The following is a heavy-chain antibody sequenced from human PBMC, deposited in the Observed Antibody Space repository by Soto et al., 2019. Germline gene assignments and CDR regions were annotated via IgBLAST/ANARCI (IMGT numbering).Heavy chain of an antibody. V-gene: IGHV4-39*01. D-gene: IGHD3-22*01. CDR2: IYYSGST. CDR1: GGSISSSSYY. CDR3: ARSSITMIVVAPFDY. J-gene: IGHJ4*02. Sequence: SETLSLTCTVSGGSISSSSYYWGWIRQPPGKGLEWIGSIYYSGSTYYNPSLKSRVTISVDTSKNQFSLKLSSVTAADTAVYYCARSSITMIVVAPFDYWGQGTLVTVSS.